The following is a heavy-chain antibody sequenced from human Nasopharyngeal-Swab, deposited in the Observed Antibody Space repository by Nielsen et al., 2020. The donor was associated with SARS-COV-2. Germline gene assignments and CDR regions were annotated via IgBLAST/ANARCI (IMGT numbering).Heavy chain of an antibody. J-gene: IGHJ4*02. CDR2: ISGSGGST. V-gene: IGHV3-23*01. D-gene: IGHD3-3*01. CDR3: AKDPFYDFWSGYYFDY. Sequence: VRQAPGRGLEWVSAISGSGGSTYYADSVKGRLTISRDNSKNTLYLQMNSLRAEDTAVYYCAKDPFYDFWSGYYFDYWGQGTLVTVSS.